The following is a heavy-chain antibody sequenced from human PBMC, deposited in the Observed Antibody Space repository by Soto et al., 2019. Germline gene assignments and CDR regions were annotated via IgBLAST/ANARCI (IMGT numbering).Heavy chain of an antibody. Sequence: SETLSLTCAVYGGSFSGYYWSWIRQPPGKGLEWIGEINHSGSTNYNPSLKSRVTISVDTSKNQFSLKLSSVTAADTAVYYCARGVKYPNRYCSGGSCYFSYWGQGTLVTVSS. CDR3: ARGVKYPNRYCSGGSCYFSY. CDR2: INHSGST. CDR1: GGSFSGYY. J-gene: IGHJ4*02. V-gene: IGHV4-34*01. D-gene: IGHD2-15*01.